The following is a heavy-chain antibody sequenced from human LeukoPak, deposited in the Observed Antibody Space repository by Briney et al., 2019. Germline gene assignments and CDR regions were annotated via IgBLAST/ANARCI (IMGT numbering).Heavy chain of an antibody. J-gene: IGHJ4*02. CDR3: ARFSGYDCL. V-gene: IGHV4-61*02. CDR2: MYTSGAT. Sequence: PSETLSLTCTVSGGSISSGSYYWSWIRQPAGKGLEWIGRMYTSGATNYNPSLKSRVTMAGDTSKNQFSLKLSSVTAADTAVYYCARFSGYDCLWGQGTLVTVSS. CDR1: GGSISSGSYY. D-gene: IGHD5-12*01.